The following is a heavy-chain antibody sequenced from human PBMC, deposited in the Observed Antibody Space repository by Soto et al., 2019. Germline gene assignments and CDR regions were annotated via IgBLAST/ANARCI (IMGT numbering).Heavy chain of an antibody. CDR1: GHTFKNFA. CDR3: AKVSRGIGVVPAALN. J-gene: IGHJ4*02. D-gene: IGHD2-2*01. V-gene: IGHV3-23*01. CDR2: ISGSGGIT. Sequence: EVQLLESGGGSVQPGGCLGLSCVSSGHTFKNFAMTWVRQAPGKGLEWVSGISGSGGITYYADSVRGRFTISRDDSKNTLYLQMSSLRAEDTAVYYCAKVSRGIGVVPAALNWGQGTLVTVSS.